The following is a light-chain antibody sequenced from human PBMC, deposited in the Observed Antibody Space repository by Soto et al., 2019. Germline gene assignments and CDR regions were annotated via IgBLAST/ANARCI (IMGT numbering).Light chain of an antibody. Sequence: EMVLTQSPGTLSLSPGERATLSCSASQSVSSSYLAWYQQKPGQAPRLLIYGASSRATGIPDRFSGSGSGTDFTLTISRLEPEDFAVYYCQQYGSSPLTFGQGTKVDTK. J-gene: IGKJ1*01. CDR1: QSVSSSY. V-gene: IGKV3-20*01. CDR3: QQYGSSPLT. CDR2: GAS.